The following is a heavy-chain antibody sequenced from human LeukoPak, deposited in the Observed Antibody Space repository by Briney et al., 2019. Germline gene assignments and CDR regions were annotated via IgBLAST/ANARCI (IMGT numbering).Heavy chain of an antibody. D-gene: IGHD1/OR15-1a*01. CDR1: GFTFSSYA. J-gene: IGHJ4*02. CDR2: ISSGGST. CDR3: VRDLIGTAASWDC. Sequence: AGGSLRLSCAASGFTFSSYAMSWVRQAPGKGLEWVSVISSGGSTYYADSVKGRFTISRDNSKNTLYLQMNSLRVEDTAVYYCVRDLIGTAASWDCWGQGTLVTVSS. V-gene: IGHV3-53*01.